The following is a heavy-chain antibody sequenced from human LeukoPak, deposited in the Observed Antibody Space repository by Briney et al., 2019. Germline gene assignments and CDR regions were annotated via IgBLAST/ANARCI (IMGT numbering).Heavy chain of an antibody. CDR2: IYYSGST. D-gene: IGHD1-26*01. J-gene: IGHJ3*02. CDR1: GGSISSYY. Sequence: PSETLSLTCTVSGGSISSYYWSWIRQPPGKGLEWIGYIYYSGSTNYNPSLKSRVTISVDTSKNQFSLKLSSVTAADTAVYYCARVGIVGATGAFDIWGQGTMVTVSS. CDR3: ARVGIVGATGAFDI. V-gene: IGHV4-59*01.